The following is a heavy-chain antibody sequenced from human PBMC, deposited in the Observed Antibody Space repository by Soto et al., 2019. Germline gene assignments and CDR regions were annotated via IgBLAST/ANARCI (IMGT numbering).Heavy chain of an antibody. V-gene: IGHV1-46*01. Sequence: ASVKGSWKASGYTLTSHYIHWVRQAPGQGLEWVGIINPTGAGTSYAQEFQGRVTMTRDPSTSTVYMELSSLRSDDTAVYYCAREGSASGSYDYCGPGTLVTVSS. J-gene: IGHJ4*02. CDR3: AREGSASGSYDY. D-gene: IGHD3-10*01. CDR1: GYTLTSHY. CDR2: INPTGAGT.